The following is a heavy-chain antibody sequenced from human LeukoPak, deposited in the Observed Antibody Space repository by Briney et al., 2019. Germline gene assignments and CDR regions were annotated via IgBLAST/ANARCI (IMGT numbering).Heavy chain of an antibody. CDR1: GFTFSSYE. CDR3: ARAIRASSSSCNDF. V-gene: IGHV3-7*05. D-gene: IGHD2-2*01. J-gene: IGHJ4*02. CDR2: IKPDGSEK. Sequence: PGGSLRLSCAASGFTFSSYEMNWVRQAPGKGLEWVANIKPDGSEKHYVDSVKGRFTISRDNAENSLYLQMNSLGAEDTAVYYCARAIRASSSSCNDFWGQGTLVTVSS.